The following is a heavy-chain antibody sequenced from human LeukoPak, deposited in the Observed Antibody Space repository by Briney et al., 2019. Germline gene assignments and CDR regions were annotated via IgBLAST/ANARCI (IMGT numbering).Heavy chain of an antibody. V-gene: IGHV1-46*01. CDR2: IKPSGGST. CDR3: ARDHGYNEPTFDY. Sequence: ASVKVSCKESGYTFTSYYMHWVRQAPGQGLEWMGIIKPSGGSTSYAQKFQGRVTMTRDTSTSTFYMELSSLRSEDTAVYYCARDHGYNEPTFDYWGQGTLVTVSS. D-gene: IGHD5-24*01. J-gene: IGHJ4*02. CDR1: GYTFTSYY.